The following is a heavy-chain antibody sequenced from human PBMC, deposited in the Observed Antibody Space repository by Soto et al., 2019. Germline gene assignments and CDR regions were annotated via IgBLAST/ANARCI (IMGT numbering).Heavy chain of an antibody. CDR2: IGNAGDT. J-gene: IGHJ6*02. V-gene: IGHV3-13*01. CDR3: ARGHSADGTYYFYYGMDV. D-gene: IGHD1-1*01. CDR1: GFTFSTYD. Sequence: EVQLVESGGDLVQPGESLRLSCAASGFTFSTYDMHWVRQPPGRGLEWVSAIGNAGDTSYSGLVKGRFTISRENARNSLYLKMNGLRAGDTAVYYCARGHSADGTYYFYYGMDVWGQGTTVTVSS.